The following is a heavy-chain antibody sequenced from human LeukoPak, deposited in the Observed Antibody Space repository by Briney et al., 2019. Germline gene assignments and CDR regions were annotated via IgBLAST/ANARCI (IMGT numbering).Heavy chain of an antibody. CDR1: GRSMRTSY. J-gene: IGHJ3*01. CDR3: ATQTRGRCSGNYGSRAFDL. V-gene: IGHV4-59*08. CDR2: IYYSGTT. D-gene: IGHD1-26*01. Sequence: SETLSLTCSVSGRSMRTSYWTWIRQPPGKGLEWIGHIYYSGTTTYNPSLKTRVTMSLDSSKNQFALRLTSVTAADTAVYCCATQTRGRCSGNYGSRAFDLWGQGTRVIVSS.